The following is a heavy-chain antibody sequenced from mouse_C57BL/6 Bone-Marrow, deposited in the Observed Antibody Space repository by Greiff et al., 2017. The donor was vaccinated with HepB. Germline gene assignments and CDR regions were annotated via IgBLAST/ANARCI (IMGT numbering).Heavy chain of an antibody. D-gene: IGHD1-1*01. Sequence: EVQLQQSGPGLVKPSQTVFLTCTVTGISITTGNYRWSWIRQFPGNKLEWIGYIYYSGTITYNPSLTSRTTLTRDTPKNQFFLEMNSLTAEDTATYYCARVDGYYFDYWGQGTTLTVSS. CDR2: IYYSGTI. J-gene: IGHJ2*01. V-gene: IGHV3-5*01. CDR1: GISITTGNYR. CDR3: ARVDGYYFDY.